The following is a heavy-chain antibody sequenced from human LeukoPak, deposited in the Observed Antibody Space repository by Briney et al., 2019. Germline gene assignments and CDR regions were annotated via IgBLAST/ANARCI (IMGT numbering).Heavy chain of an antibody. V-gene: IGHV4-61*01. CDR1: GGSTSSSNYY. Sequence: SETLSLTCSVSGGSTSSSNYYWGWIRQPPGKGLGWIGYIYYSGSTNYNTSLKTRATISVDTSKNQFSLKLSSVTAADTAVYYCARDRLLRYSGGANWFDPWGQGTLVTVSS. CDR3: ARDRLLRYSGGANWFDP. J-gene: IGHJ5*02. CDR2: IYYSGST. D-gene: IGHD3-9*01.